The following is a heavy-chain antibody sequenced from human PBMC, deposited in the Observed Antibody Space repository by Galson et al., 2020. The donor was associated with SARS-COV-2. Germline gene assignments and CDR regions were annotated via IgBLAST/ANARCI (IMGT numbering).Heavy chain of an antibody. CDR3: EAFGGVIADFDY. CDR2: IYYSGST. Sequence: SETLSLTCTVSGGSISSSSYYWGWIRQPPGKGLEWIGSIYYSGSTYYNPSLKSRVTISVDTSKNQFSLKLSSVTAADTAVYYCEAFGGVIADFDYWGQGTLVTVSS. CDR1: GGSISSSSYY. V-gene: IGHV4-39*07. J-gene: IGHJ4*02. D-gene: IGHD3-16*02.